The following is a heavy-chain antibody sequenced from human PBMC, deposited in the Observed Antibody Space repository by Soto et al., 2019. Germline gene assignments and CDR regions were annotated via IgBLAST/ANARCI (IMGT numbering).Heavy chain of an antibody. Sequence: QLQLQESGPGLVKPSETLSLTCSVSGDSINSDNYYWGWIRQPPGKGLEWIGSIYYRGNTYYNPSLKTRVTISLDKSKSQFSLKLNSVTAADSAVYFCARLEGLATISYYFHYWGQGTLVTVSS. V-gene: IGHV4-39*01. J-gene: IGHJ4*02. CDR1: GDSINSDNYY. CDR3: ARLEGLATISYYFHY. CDR2: IYYRGNT. D-gene: IGHD3-9*01.